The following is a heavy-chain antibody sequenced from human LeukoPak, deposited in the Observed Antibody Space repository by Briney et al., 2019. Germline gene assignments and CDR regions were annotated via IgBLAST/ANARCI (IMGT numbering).Heavy chain of an antibody. Sequence: ASVKVSCKASGYTFTSYYMHWVRQAPGQGLEWMGIINPSGGSTSYAQKFQGRVTMTRDTSTSTVYMELSSLRSEDTAVYYCARAFKMFGNSSWHYYFDYWGQGTLVTVSS. V-gene: IGHV1-46*01. J-gene: IGHJ4*02. CDR2: INPSGGST. D-gene: IGHD6-13*01. CDR3: ARAFKMFGNSSWHYYFDY. CDR1: GYTFTSYY.